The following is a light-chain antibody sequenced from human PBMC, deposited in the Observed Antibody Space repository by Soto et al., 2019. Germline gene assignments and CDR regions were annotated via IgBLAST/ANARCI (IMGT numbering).Light chain of an antibody. Sequence: QSALTQPASVSGSPGQSITISCTGTSSDVGSYNLVSWYQQHPGKAPKLMIYEVSKRPSGVSNRFSGSKSGNTASLTTSGLQAEDEADYYCCSYAGSSFYVFGTGTKLTVL. CDR3: CSYAGSSFYV. CDR1: SSDVGSYNL. CDR2: EVS. V-gene: IGLV2-23*02. J-gene: IGLJ1*01.